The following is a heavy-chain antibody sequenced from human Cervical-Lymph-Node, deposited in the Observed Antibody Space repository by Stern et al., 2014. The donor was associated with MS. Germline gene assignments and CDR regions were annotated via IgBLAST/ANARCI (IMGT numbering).Heavy chain of an antibody. J-gene: IGHJ3*02. CDR2: SHYRGNT. Sequence: VQLVESGPGLVKPSQTLSLTCSVSGGSISSGSSYWSWIRQHPGKGLEWIAYSHYRGNTYYNSSLKSRVHLSADTSKNQFSLELSSVTAADTAVYYCARLSSDAFDIWGQGTLVTVSS. CDR1: GGSISSGSSY. V-gene: IGHV4-31*03. CDR3: ARLSSDAFDI.